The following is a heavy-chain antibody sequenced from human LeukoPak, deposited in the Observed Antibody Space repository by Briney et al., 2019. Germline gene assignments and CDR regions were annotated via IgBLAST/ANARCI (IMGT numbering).Heavy chain of an antibody. D-gene: IGHD3-10*01. CDR3: ASDRSSTMVRGVIVD. CDR2: IIPIFGTA. J-gene: IGHJ4*02. Sequence: SVKDSCKASGGTFSSYAISWVRQAPGQGLEWMGGIIPIFGTANYAQKFQGRVTITADESTSTAYMELSSLRSEDTAVYYCASDRSSTMVRGVIVDWGQGTLVTVSS. CDR1: GGTFSSYA. V-gene: IGHV1-69*01.